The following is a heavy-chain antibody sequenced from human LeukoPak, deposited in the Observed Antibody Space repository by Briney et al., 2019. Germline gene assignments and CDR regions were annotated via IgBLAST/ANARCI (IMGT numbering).Heavy chain of an antibody. CDR2: IIPILGIA. V-gene: IGHV1-69*04. CDR1: GGTFSSYA. Sequence: GASVKVSCKASGGTFSSYAISWVRQAPGQGLEWMGRIIPILGIANYAQKFQGRVTITADKSTSTAYMELSSLRSEDTAVYYCARPGVAVAGTFDYWGQGTLVTVSS. J-gene: IGHJ4*02. CDR3: ARPGVAVAGTFDY. D-gene: IGHD6-19*01.